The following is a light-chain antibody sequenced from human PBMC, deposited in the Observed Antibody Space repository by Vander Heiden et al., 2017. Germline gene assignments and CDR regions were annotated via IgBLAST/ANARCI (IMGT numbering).Light chain of an antibody. Sequence: DIQMTQSPSTLSASVGDRITLTCRASQRIGTGVAWYHQKPGKAPKFLIYKASNLQSGVPSRFSGSGSGTEFTLTISSLQPDDFGTYYCQQYNTYPTFGQGTKVEI. J-gene: IGKJ1*01. CDR3: QQYNTYPT. CDR1: QRIGTG. CDR2: KAS. V-gene: IGKV1-5*03.